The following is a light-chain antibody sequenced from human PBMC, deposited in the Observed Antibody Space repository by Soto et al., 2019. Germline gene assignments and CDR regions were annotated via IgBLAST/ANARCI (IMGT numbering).Light chain of an antibody. CDR3: QSYHSSLTGSV. J-gene: IGLJ1*01. CDR1: NSNIGVGFD. Sequence: QSLLTRAPSVSGATGPTVTICCTGSNSNIGVGFDVDWDQQTTGTAPKLVLYGNNIQPSGVPDRFSGSRSGSSAPLVITGFKAEDVADYYCQSYHSSLTGSVVGTGTKVTVL. CDR2: GNN. V-gene: IGLV1-40*01.